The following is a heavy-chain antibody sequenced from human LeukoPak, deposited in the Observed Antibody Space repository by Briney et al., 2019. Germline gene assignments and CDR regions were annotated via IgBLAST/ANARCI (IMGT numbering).Heavy chain of an antibody. V-gene: IGHV4-59*01. J-gene: IGHJ6*03. CDR3: ARSSEGRYYYDSSGFSYYYYYMDV. D-gene: IGHD3-22*01. Sequence: KPSETLSLTCTVSGFSISSYYWSWIQQPPGKGLEWIGYIYYSGSTYYNPSLRSRVTISVDTSKNQFSLKLSSVTAADTAVYYCARSSEGRYYYDSSGFSYYYYYMDVWGKGTTVTISS. CDR2: IYYSGST. CDR1: GFSISSYY.